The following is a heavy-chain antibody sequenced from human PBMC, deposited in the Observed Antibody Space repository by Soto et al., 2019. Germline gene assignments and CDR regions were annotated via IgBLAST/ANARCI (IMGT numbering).Heavy chain of an antibody. CDR2: ISYDGSNK. V-gene: IGHV3-30*18. CDR1: GFTFSSYG. CDR3: AKVFVYSSSSEYYYFGMDV. D-gene: IGHD6-6*01. J-gene: IGHJ6*02. Sequence: VGSLRLSCAASGFTFSSYGMHWVRQAPGKGLEWVAVISYDGSNKYYADSVKGRFTISRDNSKNTLYLQMNSLRAEDTAVYFCAKVFVYSSSSEYYYFGMDVWGQGTTVTVSS.